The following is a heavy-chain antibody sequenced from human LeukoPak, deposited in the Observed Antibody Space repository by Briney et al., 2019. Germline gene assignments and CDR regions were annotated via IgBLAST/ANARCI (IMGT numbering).Heavy chain of an antibody. CDR2: ISYDGSNK. Sequence: GRSLRLSCAASGFTFSSYGMHWVRQAPGKGLEWVAVISYDGSNKYYADSVKGRFTISRDNSKNTLYLQMNSLRAEDTAVYYCARDKYYYGSGSLMNWGQGTLVTVSS. J-gene: IGHJ4*02. CDR1: GFTFSSYG. D-gene: IGHD3-10*01. CDR3: ARDKYYYGSGSLMN. V-gene: IGHV3-30*03.